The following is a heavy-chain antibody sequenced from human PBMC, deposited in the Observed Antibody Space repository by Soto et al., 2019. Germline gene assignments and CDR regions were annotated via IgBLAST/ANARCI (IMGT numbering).Heavy chain of an antibody. D-gene: IGHD1-1*01. J-gene: IGHJ4*02. CDR2: ISYDGSNK. CDR3: ARDLELEPGDY. CDR1: GFTFSSYA. V-gene: IGHV3-30-3*01. Sequence: PGGSLRLSCAASGFTFSSYAMHWVRQAPGKGLEWVAVISYDGSNKYYADSVKGRFTISRDNSKNTLYLQMNSLRAEDTAVYYCARDLELEPGDYWGQGTLVTVSS.